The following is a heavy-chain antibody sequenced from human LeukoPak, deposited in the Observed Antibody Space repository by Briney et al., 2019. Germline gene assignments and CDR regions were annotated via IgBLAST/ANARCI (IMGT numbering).Heavy chain of an antibody. CDR2: INHSEST. CDR3: ARDSYGYGTDY. J-gene: IGHJ4*02. Sequence: PSETLSLTCAVYGGSFSGDYWSWIRQHPGKGREWIGDINHSESTNYNPSLKSRVTISVDTSKNQFSLKLSSVTAADTAVYYCARDSYGYGTDYWGQGTLVTVSS. CDR1: GGSFSGDY. V-gene: IGHV4-34*01. D-gene: IGHD5-18*01.